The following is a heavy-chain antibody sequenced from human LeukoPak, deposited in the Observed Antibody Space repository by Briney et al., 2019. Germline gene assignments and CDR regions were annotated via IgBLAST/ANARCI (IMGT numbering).Heavy chain of an antibody. CDR3: ASGYGDYDPYYYYGMDV. V-gene: IGHV1-2*02. Sequence: ASVTVSCKASGYTFTGYYMHWVRQAPGQGLEWMGWINPNSGGTNYAQKFQGRVTMTRGTSISTAYMELSRLRSDDTAVYYCASGYGDYDPYYYYGMDVWGQGTTVTVSS. CDR1: GYTFTGYY. D-gene: IGHD4-17*01. CDR2: INPNSGGT. J-gene: IGHJ6*02.